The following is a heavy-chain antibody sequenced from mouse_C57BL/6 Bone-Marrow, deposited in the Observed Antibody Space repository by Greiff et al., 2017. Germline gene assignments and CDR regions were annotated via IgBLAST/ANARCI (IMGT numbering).Heavy chain of an antibody. V-gene: IGHV1-59*01. J-gene: IGHJ2*01. CDR3: ARSLYDGYCCYYVDY. CDR2: IDPSDRYT. CDR1: GYTFTSYW. Sequence: VQLQQPGAELVRPGTSVTLSCKASGYTFTSYWMHWVKQRPGQGLEWIGVIDPSDRYTNYNQKFKGQATLTVDTSSSTAYMQHSSLTAEDSAVYYCARSLYDGYCCYYVDYWGQGTTLTVSS. D-gene: IGHD2-3*01.